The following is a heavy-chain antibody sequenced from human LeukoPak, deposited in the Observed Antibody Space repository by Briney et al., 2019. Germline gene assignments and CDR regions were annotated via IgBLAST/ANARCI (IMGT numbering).Heavy chain of an antibody. V-gene: IGHV3-30*18. D-gene: IGHD6-19*01. J-gene: IGHJ6*04. CDR1: GFTFSSYG. Sequence: GGSLRLSCAASGFTFSSYGMHWVRQAPGKGLEWVAVISYDGSNKYYADSVKGRFTISRDNSKNTLYLQMNSLRAEDTAVYYCAKDSSGIAVAGTGYYCGMDVWGKGTTVTVSS. CDR2: ISYDGSNK. CDR3: AKDSSGIAVAGTGYYCGMDV.